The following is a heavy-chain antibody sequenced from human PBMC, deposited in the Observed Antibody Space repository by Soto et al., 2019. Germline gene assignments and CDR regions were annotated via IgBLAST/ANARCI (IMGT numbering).Heavy chain of an antibody. V-gene: IGHV1-18*01. J-gene: IGHJ6*02. CDR1: GYIFTTYG. CDR2: ISADSGYT. CDR3: ARDRPPASLYGMAA. Sequence: QIQLVQSGGGVERPGASVTVSCEASGYIFTTYGLSWVLQTPAHGLEWMGWISADSGYTQYAQFLQDRLTMTRDTSTNTGYMELRDLTSDVTGIYYCARDRPPASLYGMAACGQGTAVTVSS. D-gene: IGHD6-6*01.